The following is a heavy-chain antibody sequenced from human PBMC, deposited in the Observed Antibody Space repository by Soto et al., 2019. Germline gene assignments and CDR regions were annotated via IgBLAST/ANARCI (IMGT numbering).Heavy chain of an antibody. Sequence: SETLSLTCTVSCGSISSYYWSWIRQPPGKGLEWIGYIYYSGSTNYNPSLKSRVTISVDTSKNQFSLKLSSVTAADTAVYYCARHATYGSGSYYFDYWGQGTLVTVSS. J-gene: IGHJ4*02. V-gene: IGHV4-59*08. D-gene: IGHD3-10*01. CDR2: IYYSGST. CDR1: CGSISSYY. CDR3: ARHATYGSGSYYFDY.